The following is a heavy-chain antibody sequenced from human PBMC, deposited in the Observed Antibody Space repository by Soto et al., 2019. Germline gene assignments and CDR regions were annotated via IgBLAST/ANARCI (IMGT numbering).Heavy chain of an antibody. J-gene: IGHJ6*02. V-gene: IGHV4-39*01. D-gene: IGHD3-3*01. Sequence: SETLCVTCTVSGGSISSSSYYWGWIRQPPGKGLEWIGSIYYSGSTYYNPSLKSRVTISVDTSKNQFSLKLSSVTAADTAVYYCARHLNFWSGYLYYYYGMDVWCQGTTVT. CDR2: IYYSGST. CDR1: GGSISSSSYY. CDR3: ARHLNFWSGYLYYYYGMDV.